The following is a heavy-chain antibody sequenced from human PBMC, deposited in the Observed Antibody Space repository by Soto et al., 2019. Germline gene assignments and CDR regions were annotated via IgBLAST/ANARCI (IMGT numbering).Heavy chain of an antibody. CDR2: IRSKAYGGTT. CDR3: TRDYDFWSGYYTFDY. CDR1: GFTFGDYA. V-gene: IGHV3-49*03. J-gene: IGHJ4*02. D-gene: IGHD3-3*01. Sequence: GGSLRLSCTASGFTFGDYAMSWFRQAPGKGLEWVGFIRSKAYGGTTEYAASVKGRFTISRDDSKSIAYLQMNSLKTEDTAVYYCTRDYDFWSGYYTFDYWGQGTLVTVSS.